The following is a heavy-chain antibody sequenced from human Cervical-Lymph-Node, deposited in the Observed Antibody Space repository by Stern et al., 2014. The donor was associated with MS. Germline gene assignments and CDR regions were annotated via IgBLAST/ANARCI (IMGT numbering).Heavy chain of an antibody. J-gene: IGHJ4*02. CDR3: SRLRYSSGPYFDY. Sequence: QLQLQESGPGLVRPSETLSLTCTVSGGSISGGPYYWAWVRQPPGKGLEWIDNIYYSGSTHYNPSLKSRVTMSVDTSKNQFSPKMTSVTAADTAVYFCSRLRYSSGPYFDYWGQGTLVTVSS. CDR1: GGSISGGPYY. CDR2: IYYSGST. V-gene: IGHV4-39*01. D-gene: IGHD6-19*01.